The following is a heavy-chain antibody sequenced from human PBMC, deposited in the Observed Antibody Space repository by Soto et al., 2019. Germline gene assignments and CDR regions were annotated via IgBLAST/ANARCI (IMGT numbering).Heavy chain of an antibody. CDR1: GYTFSTYY. V-gene: IGHV1-46*01. J-gene: IGHJ4*02. D-gene: IGHD3-10*01. CDR3: ARGDSTHYYGSGSPDY. CDR2: INPSGGST. Sequence: ASVKVSCKASGYTFSTYYMHWVRQAPGQGLEWMGIINPSGGSTSYAQQFQGRVTMTTDTSTSTVYMELSSLRSEDTAVYYCARGDSTHYYGSGSPDYWGQGTLVTVSS.